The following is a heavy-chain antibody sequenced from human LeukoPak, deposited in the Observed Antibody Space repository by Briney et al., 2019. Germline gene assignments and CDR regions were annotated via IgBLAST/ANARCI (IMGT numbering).Heavy chain of an antibody. V-gene: IGHV3-23*01. CDR1: GFTVSSNY. D-gene: IGHD5-18*01. CDR2: ISGNHDNT. J-gene: IGHJ4*02. CDR3: AKTFNRAYTYGPADN. Sequence: GGSLRLSCAASGFTVSSNYMSWVRQAPGKGLEWVSTISGNHDNTYYADSVNGRFTISRDSSKNTLYLQMSSLSAEDTAIYYCAKTFNRAYTYGPADNWGQGTLVTVSS.